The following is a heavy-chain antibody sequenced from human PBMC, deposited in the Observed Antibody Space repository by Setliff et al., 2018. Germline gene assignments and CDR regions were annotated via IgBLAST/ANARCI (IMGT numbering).Heavy chain of an antibody. V-gene: IGHV1-69*05. CDR2: TIPVFGTT. Sequence: ASVKVSCKASGGTFSSYGISWVRQAPGQGLEWMGGTIPVFGTTDYAHKFQGRVTIMTDESTSTAYMELSSLRSEDTAVYYCVREGVDSRSSTDYRYYMDVWGQGTLVTVSS. CDR1: GGTFSSYG. J-gene: IGHJ4*02. D-gene: IGHD3-22*01. CDR3: VREGVDSRSSTDYRYYMDV.